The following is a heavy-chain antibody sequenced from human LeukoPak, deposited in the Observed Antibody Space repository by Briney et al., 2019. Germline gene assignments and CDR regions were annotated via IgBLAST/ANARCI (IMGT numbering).Heavy chain of an antibody. CDR2: FDPEDGET. J-gene: IGHJ3*02. D-gene: IGHD3-3*01. V-gene: IGHV1-24*01. CDR1: GYTLTELS. Sequence: GASVKVSCKVSGYTLTELSMHWVRQAPGKGLEWMGGFDPEDGETIYAQKFQGRVTMTEDTSTDTAYMELSSLRSEDTAVYYCARHCDFWSGQDAFDIWGQGTMVTVSS. CDR3: ARHCDFWSGQDAFDI.